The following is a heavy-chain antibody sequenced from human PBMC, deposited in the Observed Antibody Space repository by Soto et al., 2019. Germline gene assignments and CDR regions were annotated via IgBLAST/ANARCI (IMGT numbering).Heavy chain of an antibody. CDR3: ARPSGRGGGDSVLDY. J-gene: IGHJ4*02. CDR2: IYHSGSP. Sequence: PSETLSLTCNVSGGSIIISSYYWAWLRQPPGKGLEWIGSIYHSGSPYSNPSLKSRVTLAVDTSKNQFSLRLTSVTAADTAVYYCARPSGRGGGDSVLDYWGQGTLVTVSS. D-gene: IGHD2-21*02. CDR1: GGSIIISSYY. V-gene: IGHV4-39*01.